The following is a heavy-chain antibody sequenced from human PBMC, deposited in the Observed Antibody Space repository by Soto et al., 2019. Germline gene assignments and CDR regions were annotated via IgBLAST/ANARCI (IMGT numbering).Heavy chain of an antibody. CDR3: AAGKVVVGTFDY. D-gene: IGHD3-22*01. Sequence: GASVKVSCKASGFTFTSSAVQWVRQARGQRLEWKGWIVVGSGNTNYAQKFQERVTITRDMSTSTAYMELSSLRSEDTAVYYCAAGKVVVGTFDYWGQGTLVTVSS. CDR2: IVVGSGNT. CDR1: GFTFTSSA. V-gene: IGHV1-58*01. J-gene: IGHJ4*02.